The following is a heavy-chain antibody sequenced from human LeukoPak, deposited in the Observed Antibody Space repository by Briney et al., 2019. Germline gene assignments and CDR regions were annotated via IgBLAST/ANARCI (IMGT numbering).Heavy chain of an antibody. V-gene: IGHV1-46*01. D-gene: IGHD5-24*01. CDR2: INPSGGST. CDR1: GYTFTSYY. J-gene: IGHJ4*02. Sequence: ASVKVSCKASGYTFTSYYMHWVRQAPGQGLEWMGIINPSGGSTSYAQKFQGRVTMTRDTSTSTVYMELSSLRSEDTAVYYCASRGPVEMATNDFDYWGQGTLVTVSS. CDR3: ASRGPVEMATNDFDY.